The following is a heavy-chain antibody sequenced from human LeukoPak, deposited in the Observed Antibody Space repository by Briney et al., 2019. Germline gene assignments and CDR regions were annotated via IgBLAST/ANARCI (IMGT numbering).Heavy chain of an antibody. Sequence: ASVKVSCKASGYTFTGYYIHWVRQVPGQGLEWMGWINPNSGGTNYAQNFQGRVTMTRDTSISTAYMELSRLRSEDTAVYYCARDPRYCGGGDCFSVWYFDLWGRGTLVSVSS. V-gene: IGHV1-2*02. J-gene: IGHJ2*01. CDR3: ARDPRYCGGGDCFSVWYFDL. CDR1: GYTFTGYY. D-gene: IGHD2-15*01. CDR2: INPNSGGT.